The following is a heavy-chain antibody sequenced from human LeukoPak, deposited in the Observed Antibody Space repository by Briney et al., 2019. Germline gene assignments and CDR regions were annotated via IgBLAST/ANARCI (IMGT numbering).Heavy chain of an antibody. CDR3: ARDPYCSGGSCYPFDY. Sequence: GSLRLSCAASGFTVSSNYMSWVRQAPGKGLEWIGSMYHSGSIYHNPSLKSRVTISLDTSRNQFSLKLYSVTAADTAVYYCARDPYCSGGSCYPFDYWGQGTLVTVSS. J-gene: IGHJ4*02. CDR1: GFTVSSNY. V-gene: IGHV4-38-2*02. CDR2: MYHSGSI. D-gene: IGHD2-15*01.